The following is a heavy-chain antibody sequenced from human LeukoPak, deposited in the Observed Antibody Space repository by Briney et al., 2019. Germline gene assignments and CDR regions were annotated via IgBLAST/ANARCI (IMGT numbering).Heavy chain of an antibody. J-gene: IGHJ4*02. Sequence: GGSLRLSCAASGFTFRTYSMNWVRQAPGKGLEWVSYISSSSSAIYYADSVKGRFTISRDNAKNSLFLQMSSLRAEDTAVYYCARDSGSYRPYFDYWGQGTLVTVSS. CDR2: ISSSSSAI. V-gene: IGHV3-48*01. CDR1: GFTFRTYS. D-gene: IGHD1-26*01. CDR3: ARDSGSYRPYFDY.